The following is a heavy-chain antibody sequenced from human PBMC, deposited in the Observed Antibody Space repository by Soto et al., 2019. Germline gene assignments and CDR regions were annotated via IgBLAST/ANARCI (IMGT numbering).Heavy chain of an antibody. CDR1: GGSVSSGSYY. D-gene: IGHD2-15*01. V-gene: IGHV4-61*01. J-gene: IGHJ5*02. CDR3: ARDCGDEYCSGGSCYSYNWFDP. CDR2: IYYSGST. Sequence: SETLSLTCTVSGGSVSSGSYYWSWIRQPPGKGLEWIGYIYYSGSTNYNPSLKSRVTISVDTSKNQFSLKLSSVTAADTAVYYCARDCGDEYCSGGSCYSYNWFDPWGQGTLVTVSS.